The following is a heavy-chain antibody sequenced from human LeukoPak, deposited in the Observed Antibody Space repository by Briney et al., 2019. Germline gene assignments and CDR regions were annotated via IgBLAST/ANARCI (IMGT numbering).Heavy chain of an antibody. CDR2: IHYSGST. CDR1: SASVPIASQY. V-gene: IGHV4-39*01. Sequence: SETLSLTCTVSSASVPIASQYWAWVRQPPGKGLEWIGSIHYSGSTYYSPSLKSRLTISGDTYKSQFSLKLTFVTAADTALYYCTRHHDYGDKIDYWGQGTLVTVSS. D-gene: IGHD4-23*01. J-gene: IGHJ4*02. CDR3: TRHHDYGDKIDY.